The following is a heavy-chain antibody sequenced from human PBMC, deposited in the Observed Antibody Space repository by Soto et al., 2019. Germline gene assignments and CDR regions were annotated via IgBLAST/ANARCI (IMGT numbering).Heavy chain of an antibody. V-gene: IGHV3-23*01. J-gene: IGHJ4*02. CDR2: FRTGGDDGTT. CDR3: AKEWYRRKDGYNTDY. Sequence: GGSLRLSCAASGFIFSSYSMSWVRQAPGKGLEWVSGFRTGGDDGTTYYADSVKGRFTISRDNSKNTLYLQMNSLRAEDTAVYYCAKEWYRRKDGYNTDYWGQGTLVTVSS. D-gene: IGHD5-12*01. CDR1: GFIFSSYS.